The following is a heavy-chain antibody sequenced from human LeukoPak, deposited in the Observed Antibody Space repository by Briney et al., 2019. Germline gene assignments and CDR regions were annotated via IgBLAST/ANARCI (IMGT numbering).Heavy chain of an antibody. CDR3: AKDIWRSGSYGYYFDY. J-gene: IGHJ4*02. D-gene: IGHD1-26*01. Sequence: GGSLRLSCAASGFTFDDYTMPWVRQAPGKGLEWVSLISWDGGSTYYADSVKGRFTISRDNSKNSLYLQMNSLRTEDTALYYCAKDIWRSGSYGYYFDYWGQGTLVTVSS. CDR2: ISWDGGST. CDR1: GFTFDDYT. V-gene: IGHV3-43*01.